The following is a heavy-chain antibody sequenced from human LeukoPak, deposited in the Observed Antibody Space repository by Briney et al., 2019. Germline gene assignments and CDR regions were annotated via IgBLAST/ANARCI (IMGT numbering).Heavy chain of an antibody. J-gene: IGHJ5*02. CDR3: ARANSATIPGVDP. Sequence: PGGSLRLSCVVSGFTVSSNYMRWVRQAPGKGLEWVSIIYSAGSTYYADSVKGRSTISRDNSKNTVYLQMNSLRAEDTAVYYCARANSATIPGVDPWGQGTLVTVSS. D-gene: IGHD1-26*01. CDR2: IYSAGST. V-gene: IGHV3-53*01. CDR1: GFTVSSNY.